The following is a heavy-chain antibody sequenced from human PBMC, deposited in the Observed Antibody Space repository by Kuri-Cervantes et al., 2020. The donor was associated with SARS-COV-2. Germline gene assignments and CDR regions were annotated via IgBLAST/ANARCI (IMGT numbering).Heavy chain of an antibody. V-gene: IGHV3-30*03. CDR1: GFTFSSYS. CDR2: VSYNGTNK. J-gene: IGHJ4*02. CDR3: TREAYDYNMGFDS. Sequence: SLKISRAASGFTFSSYSMNWVRQAPGTGLEWVAVVSYNGTNKYYADSVKGRFTISRDNSRNIVYLQMNSLRPEDTALYYCTREAYDYNMGFDSWGQGTLVTVSS. D-gene: IGHD4-11*01.